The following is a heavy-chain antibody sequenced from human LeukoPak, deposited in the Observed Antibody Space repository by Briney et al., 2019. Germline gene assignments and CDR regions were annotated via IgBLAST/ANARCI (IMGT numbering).Heavy chain of an antibody. V-gene: IGHV1-2*02. CDR2: INPNSGGT. D-gene: IGHD3-10*01. CDR1: GYTFTGYY. J-gene: IGHJ4*02. Sequence: ASVKVSCKASGYTFTGYYMHWVRQAPGQGLEWMGWINPNSGGTNYAQKFQGRVTMTRDTSISTAYMELSRLRSDDTAVYYCAKVRGGYYGSGTYLGLDYWGQGTLVTVSS. CDR3: AKVRGGYYGSGTYLGLDY.